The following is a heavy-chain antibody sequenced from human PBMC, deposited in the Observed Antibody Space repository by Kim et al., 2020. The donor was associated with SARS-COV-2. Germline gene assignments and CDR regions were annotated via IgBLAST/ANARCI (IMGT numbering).Heavy chain of an antibody. J-gene: IGHJ3*02. V-gene: IGHV3-30*01. CDR2: K. Sequence: KDYSDSVKGRFTISRDNSKNTLYLQMKSLRAEDTAVYYCARGGGYYDAFDIWGQGTMVTVSS. D-gene: IGHD3-10*01. CDR3: ARGGGYYDAFDI.